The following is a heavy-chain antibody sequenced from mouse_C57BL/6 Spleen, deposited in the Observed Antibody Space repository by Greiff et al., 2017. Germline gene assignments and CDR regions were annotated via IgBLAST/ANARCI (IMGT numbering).Heavy chain of an antibody. CDR2: IDPETGGT. CDR3: TRGYYGSRPHWYFDV. Sequence: QVQLKQSGAELVRPGASVTLSCKASGYTFTDYEMHWVKQTPVHGLEWIGAIDPETGGTAYNQKFKGKAILTADKSSSTAYMELRSLTSEDSAVYYCTRGYYGSRPHWYFDVWGTGTTVTVSS. V-gene: IGHV1-15*01. J-gene: IGHJ1*03. CDR1: GYTFTDYE. D-gene: IGHD1-1*01.